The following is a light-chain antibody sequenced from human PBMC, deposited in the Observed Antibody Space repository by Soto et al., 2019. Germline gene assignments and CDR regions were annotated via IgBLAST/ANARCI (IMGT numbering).Light chain of an antibody. CDR3: QQYATSPRT. Sequence: ETVLTQSPGTLSLSPGERATLSCRASQSVKNNYLRWYQQKPGQAPRLLIYAASGRATDIPDRFSGSGSGTDFTLTISRLEPEDCAVYYCQQYATSPRTFGQGTKVEIK. J-gene: IGKJ1*01. CDR2: AAS. V-gene: IGKV3-20*01. CDR1: QSVKNNY.